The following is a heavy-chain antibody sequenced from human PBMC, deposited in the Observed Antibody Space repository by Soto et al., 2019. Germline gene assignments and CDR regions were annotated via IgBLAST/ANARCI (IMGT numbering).Heavy chain of an antibody. V-gene: IGHV4-39*01. CDR3: ARRLLRPDLDVGRIDY. CDR1: GGSISSSSYY. Sequence: QLQLQESGPGLVKPSETLSLTCTVSGGSISSSSYYWGWLRQPPGKGLEWIGSIYYSGSTYYNPSLKSRVTISVDTSKNQFPLKRSSGPGADTAVYYCARRLLRPDLDVGRIDYWGQGTLVTVSS. D-gene: IGHD1-26*01. J-gene: IGHJ4*02. CDR2: IYYSGST.